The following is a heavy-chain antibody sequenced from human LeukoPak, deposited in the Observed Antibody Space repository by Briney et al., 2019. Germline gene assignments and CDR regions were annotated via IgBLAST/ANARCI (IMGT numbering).Heavy chain of an antibody. CDR2: ISYDGSNK. D-gene: IGHD3-16*01. J-gene: IGHJ3*02. CDR3: VGGSHNAGSDAFDI. Sequence: PGGSLRLSCAASGFTFSSYAMPWVRQAPGKGLEWVAVISYDGSNKYYADSVKGRFTISRDNSKNTLYLQMNSLRAEDTAVYYCVGGSHNAGSDAFDIWGQGTMVTVSS. CDR1: GFTFSSYA. V-gene: IGHV3-30-3*01.